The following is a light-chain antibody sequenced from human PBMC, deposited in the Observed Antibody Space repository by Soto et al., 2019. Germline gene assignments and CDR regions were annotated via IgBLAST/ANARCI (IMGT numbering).Light chain of an antibody. Sequence: DIQMHQAPSSLSASIGDSVTITCQTSQNIGNFLNWYQQKPGKAPDLLIYDASNLETGVPSRFSGSGSGRHFTFTISRLQPEDIATYYCQQFNNLPLTFGGGTKVEIK. J-gene: IGKJ4*01. CDR1: QNIGNF. V-gene: IGKV1-33*01. CDR2: DAS. CDR3: QQFNNLPLT.